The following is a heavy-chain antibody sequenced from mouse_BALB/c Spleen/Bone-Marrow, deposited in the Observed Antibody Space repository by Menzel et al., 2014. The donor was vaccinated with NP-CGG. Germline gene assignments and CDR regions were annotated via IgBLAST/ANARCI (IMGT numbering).Heavy chain of an antibody. J-gene: IGHJ4*01. CDR1: GYTFTSYW. D-gene: IGHD1-1*01. CDR2: IYPGNSDT. CDR3: TRGITTVVATRAMDY. Sequence: VQLKESGTVLARPGASVKMSCKASGYTFTSYWMHWVKQRPGQGLEWIGAIYPGNSDTSYNQKLKGKAKLTAVTSTSTAYMDLSSLTNEDSAVYYCTRGITTVVATRAMDYWGQGTSVTVSS. V-gene: IGHV1-5*01.